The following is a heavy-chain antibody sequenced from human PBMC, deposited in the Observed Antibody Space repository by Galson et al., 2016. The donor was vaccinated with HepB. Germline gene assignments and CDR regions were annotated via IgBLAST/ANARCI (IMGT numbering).Heavy chain of an antibody. D-gene: IGHD3-16*01. V-gene: IGHV4-39*01. CDR1: GGSISSSSYS. CDR3: ASLPITFGELLDY. CDR2: IYYSGRT. Sequence: SETLSLTCSVSGGSISSSSYSWGWIRQPPGKGLEWIGNIYYSGRTYYNPSLKSRVTISVDTSKNKFSLKLSSVTAADTAVYYCASLPITFGELLDYWGRGNRVTVSS. J-gene: IGHJ4*02.